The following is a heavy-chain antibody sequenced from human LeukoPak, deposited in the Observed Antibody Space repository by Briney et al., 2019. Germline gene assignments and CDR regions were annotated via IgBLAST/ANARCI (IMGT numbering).Heavy chain of an antibody. CDR1: GGSISSAY. V-gene: IGHV4-59*08. CDR3: ARLGKEVTYRAYYFDY. Sequence: PSETLSLTCTVSGGSISSAYWSWIRQPPGKGLEYIGFIYYTGSTNYNPSLKSRVTMSLDTSKNQFSLTLTSVTATDTAVYYCARLGKEVTYRAYYFDYWGQGTLVTVSS. CDR2: IYYTGST. J-gene: IGHJ4*02. D-gene: IGHD5-18*01.